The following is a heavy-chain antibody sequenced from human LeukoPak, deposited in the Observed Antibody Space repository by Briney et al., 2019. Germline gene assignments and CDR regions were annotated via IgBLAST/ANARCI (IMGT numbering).Heavy chain of an antibody. CDR2: INPNSGVT. D-gene: IGHD4-17*01. J-gene: IGHJ3*02. CDR1: RYTFTGYY. Sequence: ASVKVSCKASRYTFTGYYMHWVRQAPGQGLEWMGWINPNSGVTDYAQNFQGRVTMTRDTSISTAYMELSRLRSDDTAVYYCAKGGATVTTKAFDIWGQGTMVTVSS. V-gene: IGHV1-2*02. CDR3: AKGGATVTTKAFDI.